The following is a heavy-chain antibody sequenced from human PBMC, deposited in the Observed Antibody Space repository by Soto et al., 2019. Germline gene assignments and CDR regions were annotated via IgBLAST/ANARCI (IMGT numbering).Heavy chain of an antibody. CDR1: GGTFSSYA. CDR2: IIPIFGTA. Sequence: GASVKVSCKASGGTFSSYAISWARQAPGQGLEWMGGIIPIFGTANYAQKFQGRVTITADESTSTAYMELSSLRSEDTAVYYCASSRRYWFDPWGQGTLVTVSS. J-gene: IGHJ5*02. V-gene: IGHV1-69*13. CDR3: ASSRRYWFDP. D-gene: IGHD1-1*01.